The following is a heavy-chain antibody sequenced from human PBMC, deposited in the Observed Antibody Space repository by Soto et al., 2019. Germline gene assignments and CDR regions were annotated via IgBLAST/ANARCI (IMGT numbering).Heavy chain of an antibody. Sequence: GSVRLSCAASGFAFSSYAMSWVRQAPGKGLEWVSAISGSGGSTYYADSGKGRFTISRDNSKNTLYLQMNSLRAEDTAVYYCAKDRQQDRVTLLRFLEWFLKWFDP. CDR2: ISGSGGST. J-gene: IGHJ5*02. CDR3: AKDRQQDRVTLLRFLEWFLKWFDP. D-gene: IGHD3-3*01. CDR1: GFAFSSYA. V-gene: IGHV3-23*01.